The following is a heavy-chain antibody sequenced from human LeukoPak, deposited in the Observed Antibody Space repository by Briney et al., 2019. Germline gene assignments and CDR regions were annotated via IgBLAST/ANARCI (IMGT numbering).Heavy chain of an antibody. J-gene: IGHJ5*02. CDR3: ARKGFGNLDGWFDP. CDR2: IYYSGST. CDR1: GGSIRSGGYY. D-gene: IGHD3-10*01. V-gene: IGHV4-39*01. Sequence: PSETLSLTCTVSGGSIRSGGYYWGWIRQPPGKGLEWIATIYYSGSTYSNPSLKSRVSISVDTSKNQFSLKVTSVTAADTAVYYCARKGFGNLDGWFDPWGQGTLVTVSS.